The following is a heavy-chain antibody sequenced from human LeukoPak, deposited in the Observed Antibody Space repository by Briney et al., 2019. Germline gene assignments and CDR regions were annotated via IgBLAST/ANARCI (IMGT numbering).Heavy chain of an antibody. CDR3: ARLNSYYFDY. CDR2: ISTSGST. J-gene: IGHJ4*02. D-gene: IGHD5-18*01. CDR1: GGSISSYH. Sequence: SETLSLTCSVSGGSISSYHWSWIRQPAGKGLEWIGRISTSGSTNYNPSLKSRVTISGDTSKNHFSLKLSSVTAADTAVYYCARLNSYYFDYWGQGNLVTVSS. V-gene: IGHV4-4*07.